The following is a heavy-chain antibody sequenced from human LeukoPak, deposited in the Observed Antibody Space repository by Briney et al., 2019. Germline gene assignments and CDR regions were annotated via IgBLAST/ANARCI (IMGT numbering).Heavy chain of an antibody. D-gene: IGHD3-22*01. CDR3: SSGYYGNDLDY. V-gene: IGHV1-18*01. J-gene: IGHJ4*02. CDR1: GYTFTSYS. CDR2: ISAYNGNT. Sequence: ASVKVSCKASGYTFTSYSISWVRQAPGQGLEWMGWISAYNGNTNYAQKLQGRVTMTTDTSTSTAYMELRSLRSDDTAVYYCSSGYYGNDLDYWGQGTLVTVSS.